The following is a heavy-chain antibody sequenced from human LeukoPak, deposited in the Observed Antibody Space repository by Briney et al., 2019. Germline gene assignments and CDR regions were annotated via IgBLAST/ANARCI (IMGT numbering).Heavy chain of an antibody. D-gene: IGHD2/OR15-2a*01. Sequence: PGGSLRLSCAASGFTFSSYAMSWVRQAPGKGLERVSAISGSGGSTYYADSVKGRFTISRDNSKNTLYLQMNSLRAEDTAVYYCAKSISLPYYYGMDVWGQGTTVTVSS. CDR2: ISGSGGST. CDR3: AKSISLPYYYGMDV. CDR1: GFTFSSYA. V-gene: IGHV3-23*01. J-gene: IGHJ6*02.